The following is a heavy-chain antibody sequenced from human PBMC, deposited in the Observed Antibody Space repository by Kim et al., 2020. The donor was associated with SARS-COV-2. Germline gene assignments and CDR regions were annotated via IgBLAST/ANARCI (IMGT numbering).Heavy chain of an antibody. CDR3: ARRMTTVTTGYGMDV. V-gene: IGHV4-39*01. D-gene: IGHD4-4*01. J-gene: IGHJ6*02. CDR1: GGSISSSSYY. Sequence: SETLSLTCTVSGGSISSSSYYWGWIRQPPGKGLEWIGSIYYSGSTYYNPSLKSRVTISVDTSKNQFSLKLSSVTAADTAVYYCARRMTTVTTGYGMDVWGQGTTVTVSS. CDR2: IYYSGST.